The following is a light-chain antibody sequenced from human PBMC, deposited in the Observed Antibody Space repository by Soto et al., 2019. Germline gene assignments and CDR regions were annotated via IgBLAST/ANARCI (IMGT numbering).Light chain of an antibody. V-gene: IGKV3-20*01. CDR3: QQYSSLPLT. CDR2: GVS. Sequence: ESVLTQSPGTLSLSPGERATLSCRATQSVTNNYFAWYQQKPGQSPRILIYGVSSRATDIPDRFSGSGSGTDFTLTISRLEPEDFVVYYCQQYSSLPLTFGQGTKLEVK. J-gene: IGKJ2*01. CDR1: QSVTNNY.